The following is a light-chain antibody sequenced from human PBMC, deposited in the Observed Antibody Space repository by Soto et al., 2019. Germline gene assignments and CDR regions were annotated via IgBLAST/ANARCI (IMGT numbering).Light chain of an antibody. Sequence: HSVLTQPASVSGSPLQSITISCTGTSSDVGGYNYVSWYQQHPGKAPKLMIYDVSNRPSGVSNRFSGSKSGNTASLTISGLQAEDEADYYCSSYTSSSTLPYVFGTGTKVTVL. CDR3: SSYTSSSTLPYV. CDR2: DVS. V-gene: IGLV2-14*01. CDR1: SSDVGGYNY. J-gene: IGLJ1*01.